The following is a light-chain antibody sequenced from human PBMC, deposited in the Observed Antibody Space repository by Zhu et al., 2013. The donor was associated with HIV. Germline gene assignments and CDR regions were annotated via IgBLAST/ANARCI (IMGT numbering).Light chain of an antibody. Sequence: QSALTQPASVSGSPGQSITISCTGTRSDIGGYNYVSWYQQHPGKAPKLIIYEVTNRPSGVSNRFSASKSGNTASLTISGLQPEDDADYYCNSYTMRTTYVFGTGTKVTVL. CDR1: RSDIGGYNY. CDR2: EVT. V-gene: IGLV2-14*01. J-gene: IGLJ1*01. CDR3: NSYTMRTTYV.